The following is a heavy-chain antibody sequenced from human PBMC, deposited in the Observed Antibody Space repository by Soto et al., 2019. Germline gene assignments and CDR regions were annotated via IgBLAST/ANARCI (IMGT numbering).Heavy chain of an antibody. Sequence: EVPLLESGGGLVQPGGSLRLSCAASGFSFSTHTLSWVRQAPGKGLVWLSSIGATGDATYYADSVKGRFTISRDNSEDTVSLQMNSLRVDDTAVYYCAILRGLRKFWGQGTVVTVSS. CDR3: AILRGLRKF. CDR2: IGATGDAT. D-gene: IGHD4-17*01. CDR1: GFSFSTHT. V-gene: IGHV3-23*01. J-gene: IGHJ4*02.